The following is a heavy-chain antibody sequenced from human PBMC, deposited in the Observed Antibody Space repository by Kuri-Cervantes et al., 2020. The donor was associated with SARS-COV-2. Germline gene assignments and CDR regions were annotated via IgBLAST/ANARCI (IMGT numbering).Heavy chain of an antibody. J-gene: IGHJ3*02. V-gene: IGHV4-31*03. CDR1: GGSISSGGYY. CDR3: ARSPRVQGVIIHGYAFDI. Sequence: SETLSLTCTVSGGSISSGGYYWSWIRQHPGKGLEWIGYIYYSGSTYYNPSLKSRVTISVDTSKNQFSLKLSSVTAADRAVYYCARSPRVQGVIIHGYAFDIWGQGTMVTVSS. D-gene: IGHD3-10*01. CDR2: IYYSGST.